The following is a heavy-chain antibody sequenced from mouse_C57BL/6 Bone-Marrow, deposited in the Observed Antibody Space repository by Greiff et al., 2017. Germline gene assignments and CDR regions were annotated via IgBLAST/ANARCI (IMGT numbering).Heavy chain of an antibody. D-gene: IGHD1-1*01. V-gene: IGHV1-81*01. CDR2: IYPRSGNT. CDR3: APYYDGSSPYAMGD. CDR1: GYTFTSYG. Sequence: VQLQQSGAELARPGASVKLSCKASGYTFTSYGISWVKQRTGQGLEWIGEIYPRSGNTYYNEKFKGKATLTADKSSSTAYMELRSLTSEDSAVXFCAPYYDGSSPYAMGDWGEGTSVTVSS. J-gene: IGHJ4*01.